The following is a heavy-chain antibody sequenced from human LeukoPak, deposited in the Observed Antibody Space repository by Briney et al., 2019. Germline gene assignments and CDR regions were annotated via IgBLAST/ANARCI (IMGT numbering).Heavy chain of an antibody. Sequence: PGGSLRLSCAASGFTFSSYGMHWVRQAPGKGLEWVAVISYDGSNKYYADSVKGQFTISRDNSKNTLYLQMNSLRAEDTAVYYCAKDSGGYYGSGSFDYWGQGTLVTVSS. CDR2: ISYDGSNK. J-gene: IGHJ4*02. CDR1: GFTFSSYG. D-gene: IGHD3-10*01. CDR3: AKDSGGYYGSGSFDY. V-gene: IGHV3-30*18.